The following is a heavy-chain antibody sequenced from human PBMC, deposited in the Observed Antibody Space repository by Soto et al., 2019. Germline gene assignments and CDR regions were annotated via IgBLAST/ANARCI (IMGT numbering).Heavy chain of an antibody. CDR3: AKGYNSGYYYAFDS. CDR1: GFTLTSYG. CDR2: ITGGGGST. J-gene: IGHJ3*02. D-gene: IGHD3-22*01. V-gene: IGHV3-23*01. Sequence: EVQVLESGGGLVQPGGSLRLSCPVSGFTLTSYGMSWVRQAPGKGLEWVSLITGGGGSTYYADSVKGRFTISRDNSKNTLYLQMDSLRAEDTAVYYCAKGYNSGYYYAFDSWGQGTMVTVSS.